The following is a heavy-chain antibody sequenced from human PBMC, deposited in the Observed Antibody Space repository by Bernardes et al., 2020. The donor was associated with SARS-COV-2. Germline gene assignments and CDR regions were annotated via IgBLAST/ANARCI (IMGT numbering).Heavy chain of an antibody. CDR2: ISYDGSNK. J-gene: IGHJ6*02. CDR3: AKDGLLFFYGRMDV. V-gene: IGHV3-30*18. Sequence: GWSLRLSCAASGFTFSSYGMHWVRQAPGKGLEWVAVISYDGSNKYYADSVKGRFTISRDNSKNTLYLQMNSLRAEDTAVYYCAKDGLLFFYGRMDVWGQGTTVTVSS. CDR1: GFTFSSYG. D-gene: IGHD3-3*01.